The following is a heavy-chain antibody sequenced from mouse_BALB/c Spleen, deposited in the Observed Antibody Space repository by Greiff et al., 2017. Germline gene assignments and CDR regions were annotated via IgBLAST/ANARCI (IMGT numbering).Heavy chain of an antibody. J-gene: IGHJ3*01. D-gene: IGHD3-2*01. V-gene: IGHV5-12-2*01. CDR1: GFTFSSYT. CDR3: ARHSDSSGYRFAY. CDR2: ISNGGGST. Sequence: EVQGVESGGGLVQPGGSLKLSCAASGFTFSSYTMSWVRQTPEKRLEWVAYISNGGGSTYYPDTVKGRFTISRDNAKNTLYLQMSSLKSEDTAMYYCARHSDSSGYRFAYWGQGTLVTVSA.